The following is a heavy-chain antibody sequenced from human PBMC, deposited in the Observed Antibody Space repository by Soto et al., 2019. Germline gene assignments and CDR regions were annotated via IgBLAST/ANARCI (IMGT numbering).Heavy chain of an antibody. J-gene: IGHJ6*03. CDR2: IYYTGST. V-gene: IGHV4-59*01. CDR3: ATQTLVTTIRFYYYMDV. D-gene: IGHD5-12*01. Sequence: SETLSLTCTVSGGSISSYYWSWIRQPPGKGLEWIGYIYYTGSTNYNPSLKSRVTISVDTSKNQFSLNLSSVTAADTAVYYCATQTLVTTIRFYYYMDVWGQGTTVTVSS. CDR1: GGSISSYY.